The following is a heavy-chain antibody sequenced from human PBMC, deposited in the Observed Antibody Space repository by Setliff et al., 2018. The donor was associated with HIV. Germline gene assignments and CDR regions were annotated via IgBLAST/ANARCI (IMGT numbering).Heavy chain of an antibody. J-gene: IGHJ4*02. CDR1: GDSISSGGSY. V-gene: IGHV4-61*08. CDR2: IYTTGST. Sequence: SETLSLTCTVTGDSISSGGSYWNWIRQPPGKGLEWIGYIYTTGSTNYNPSLKSRVTMSVDTSKNQFSLRLTSVTAADTAVYFCARLRITMIMMLNYFDYWGQGTLVTAPQ. CDR3: ARLRITMIMMLNYFDY. D-gene: IGHD3-22*01.